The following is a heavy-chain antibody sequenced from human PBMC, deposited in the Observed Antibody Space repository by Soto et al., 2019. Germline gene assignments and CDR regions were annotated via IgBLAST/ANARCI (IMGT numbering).Heavy chain of an antibody. CDR3: AKDHEVVAAPLIY. Sequence: EVQLLESGGGLVQPGGSLRLSCAASGFTFSSYTMSWVRQDPGKGLEWVSSISGSGGDTYYAESVKGRFTIARDNPKSTLYLQMNSLRAEDSAVYYCAKDHEVVAAPLIYRGQGTLVTVAS. D-gene: IGHD2-15*01. CDR1: GFTFSSYT. V-gene: IGHV3-23*01. J-gene: IGHJ4*02. CDR2: ISGSGGDT.